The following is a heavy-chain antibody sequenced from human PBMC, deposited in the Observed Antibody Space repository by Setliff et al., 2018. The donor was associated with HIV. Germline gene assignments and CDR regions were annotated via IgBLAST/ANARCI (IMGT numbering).Heavy chain of an antibody. J-gene: IGHJ5*02. CDR1: GFTFSTYE. D-gene: IGHD2-8*01. V-gene: IGHV3-48*03. CDR2: ISSSGSTI. Sequence: GGSLRLSCAASGFTFSTYEMNWVRQAPGKGPEWVSYISSSGSTIYYADSVKGRFTISRDNAKNSLYLQLNSLRAEDTALYYCARYVWSNGPRDLWGQGTLVTVSS. CDR3: ARYVWSNGPRDL.